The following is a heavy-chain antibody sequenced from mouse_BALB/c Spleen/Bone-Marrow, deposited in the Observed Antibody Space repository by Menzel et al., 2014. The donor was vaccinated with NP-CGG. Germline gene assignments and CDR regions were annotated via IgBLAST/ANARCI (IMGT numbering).Heavy chain of an antibody. D-gene: IGHD2-1*01. J-gene: IGHJ3*01. CDR2: INPSSGYT. CDR3: AAGYYGNSGWFAY. V-gene: IGHV1-4*01. CDR1: GYTLTSYT. Sequence: VKLMESGAELARPGASVKMSCKASGYTLTSYTMHWVKQRPGQGLEWIGYINPSSGYTNYNQKFKDKATLTADKSSSTAYMQLSSLTSEDSAVYYCAAGYYGNSGWFAYWGQGTLVTVSA.